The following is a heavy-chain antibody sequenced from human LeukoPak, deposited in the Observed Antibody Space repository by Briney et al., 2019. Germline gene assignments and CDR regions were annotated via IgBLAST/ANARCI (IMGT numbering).Heavy chain of an antibody. CDR1: GGSISSSSYY. D-gene: IGHD6-13*01. CDR3: ARQPPESSSWFYGMDV. J-gene: IGHJ6*02. CDR2: VYHSGST. Sequence: SETLSLTCTVSGGSISSSSYYWGWIRQPPGKGLEWIGYVYHSGSTYYNPSLKSRVTISVDTSKNQFSLKLSSVTAADTAVYYCARQPPESSSWFYGMDVWGQGTTVIVSS. V-gene: IGHV4-39*01.